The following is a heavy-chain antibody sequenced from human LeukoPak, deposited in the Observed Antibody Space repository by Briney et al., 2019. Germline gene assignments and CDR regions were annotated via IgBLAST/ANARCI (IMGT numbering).Heavy chain of an antibody. D-gene: IGHD2/OR15-2a*01. Sequence: GGPLRLSCAASGFTFSSYPMHWVRQAPGKGLEYVSAISGNGGSTYYANSVKGRFTISRDNSKNTLYLQMGSLRAEDMAVYYCAKSSSTTNEYYGMDVWGQGTTVTVSS. CDR2: ISGNGGST. V-gene: IGHV3-64*01. J-gene: IGHJ6*02. CDR1: GFTFSSYP. CDR3: AKSSSTTNEYYGMDV.